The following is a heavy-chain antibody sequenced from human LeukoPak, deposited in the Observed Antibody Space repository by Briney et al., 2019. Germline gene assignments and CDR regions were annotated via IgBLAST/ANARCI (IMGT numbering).Heavy chain of an antibody. D-gene: IGHD2-15*01. CDR3: ARARSTVVPTNYYYYGMDV. Sequence: SETLSLTCTVSGGSISSSSYYWGWIRQPPGKGLEWIGSIYYSGSTYYNPSLKSRVTISVDTSKNQFSLKLSSVTAADTAVYYCARARSTVVPTNYYYYGMDVWGQGTTVTVSS. CDR1: GGSISSSSYY. CDR2: IYYSGST. J-gene: IGHJ6*02. V-gene: IGHV4-39*07.